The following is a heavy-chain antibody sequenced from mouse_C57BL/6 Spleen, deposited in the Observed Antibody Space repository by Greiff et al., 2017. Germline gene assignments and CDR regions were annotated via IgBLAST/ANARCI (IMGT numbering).Heavy chain of an antibody. J-gene: IGHJ2*01. CDR3: ARGAYYSNFYYFDY. Sequence: VQLQQSGPELVKPGASVKMSCKASGYTFTDYNMHWVKQSHGKSLEWIGYINPNNGGTSYNQKFKGKATFTVNKSSSTAYMELRSLTSEDSAVYYCARGAYYSNFYYFDYWHQGTTHTVSS. CDR1: GYTFTDYN. CDR2: INPNNGGT. D-gene: IGHD2-5*01. V-gene: IGHV1-22*01.